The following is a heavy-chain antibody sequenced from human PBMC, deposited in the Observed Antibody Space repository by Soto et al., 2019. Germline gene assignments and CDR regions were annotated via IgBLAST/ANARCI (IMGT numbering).Heavy chain of an antibody. J-gene: IGHJ6*02. V-gene: IGHV4-39*01. CDR2: IYYSGST. Sequence: SETLSLTCTVSGGSISSSSYYWGWIRQPPGKGLEWIGSIYYSGSTYYNPSLKSRVTISVDTSKNQFSLKLSSVTAADTAVYYCARLMRIATQANNYYYGMDVWGQGTKVTVSS. D-gene: IGHD6-13*01. CDR3: ARLMRIATQANNYYYGMDV. CDR1: GGSISSSSYY.